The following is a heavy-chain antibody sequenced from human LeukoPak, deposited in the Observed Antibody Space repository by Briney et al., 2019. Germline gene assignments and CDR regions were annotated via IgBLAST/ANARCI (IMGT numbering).Heavy chain of an antibody. CDR2: ISYDGSNK. CDR3: AKEGYSYGYVDY. CDR1: GFIFSSCG. J-gene: IGHJ4*02. D-gene: IGHD5-18*01. V-gene: IGHV3-30*18. Sequence: GRSLRLSCAASGFIFSSCGMHWVRQAPGKGLEWVAVISYDGSNKYYADSVKGRFTISRDNSKNTLYLQMNSLRAEDTAVYYCAKEGYSYGYVDYWGQGTLVTVSS.